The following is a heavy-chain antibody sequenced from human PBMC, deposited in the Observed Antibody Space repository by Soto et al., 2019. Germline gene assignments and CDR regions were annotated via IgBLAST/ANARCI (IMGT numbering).Heavy chain of an antibody. Sequence: PSETLSLTCTVSGGSISSYYWSWIRQPPGKGLEWIGYIYYSGSTNYNPSLKSRVTISVDTSKNQFSLKLSSVTAADTAVYYCARDKDYGMDVWGQGTTVTVSS. J-gene: IGHJ6*02. V-gene: IGHV4-59*01. CDR1: GGSISSYY. CDR3: ARDKDYGMDV. CDR2: IYYSGST.